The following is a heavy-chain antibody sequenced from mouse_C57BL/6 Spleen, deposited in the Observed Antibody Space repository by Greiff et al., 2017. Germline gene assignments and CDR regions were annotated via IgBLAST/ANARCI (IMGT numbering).Heavy chain of an antibody. CDR3: TTPITAVVAGNPYFGC. CDR2: IDPEDGDT. V-gene: IGHV14-1*01. J-gene: IGHJ2*01. CDR1: GFNIKDYY. D-gene: IGHD1-1*01. Sequence: VQLQQSGAELVRPGASVKLSCTASGFNIKDYYMHWVKQRPEQGLEWIGRIDPEDGDTAYAQKFKGKATMTADTSSNTAYLQLSILTSEDTAVYYCTTPITAVVAGNPYFGCWGQGTTLTVAS.